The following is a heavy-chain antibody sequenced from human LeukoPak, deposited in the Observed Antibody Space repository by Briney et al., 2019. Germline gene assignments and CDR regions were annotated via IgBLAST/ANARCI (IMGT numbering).Heavy chain of an antibody. CDR3: ARLNGGGAYSRDDY. D-gene: IGHD2-21*01. J-gene: IGHJ4*02. Sequence: ASVKVSCKASGYTFTSYGISWVRQAPGQGLEWMGWISAYNGNTNYAQKLQGRVTMTTDASTSTAYMDFRNLTSDDTAVYFCARLNGGGAYSRDDYWGQGTLVTVSS. CDR1: GYTFTSYG. CDR2: ISAYNGNT. V-gene: IGHV1-18*01.